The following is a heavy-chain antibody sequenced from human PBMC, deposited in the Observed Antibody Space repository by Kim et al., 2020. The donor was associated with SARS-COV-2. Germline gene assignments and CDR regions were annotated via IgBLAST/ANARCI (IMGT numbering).Heavy chain of an antibody. D-gene: IGHD1-26*01. Sequence: GGSLRLSCAVSGFTFSRYAMSWVRQAPGKGLEWVSSLSGSGTSTYYADSVKGRFTISRDNPKNTLYLQMSSLRAGDTAVYYCAKSSISTGGTYSDFDFWGQGTPVTVSS. V-gene: IGHV3-23*01. CDR2: LSGSGTST. J-gene: IGHJ4*02. CDR1: GFTFSRYA. CDR3: AKSSISTGGTYSDFDF.